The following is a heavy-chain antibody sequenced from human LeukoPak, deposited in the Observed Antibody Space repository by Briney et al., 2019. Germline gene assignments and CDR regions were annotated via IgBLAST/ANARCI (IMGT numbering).Heavy chain of an antibody. J-gene: IGHJ3*02. CDR2: FDPEDGET. D-gene: IGHD3-22*01. Sequence: ASVKVSCKVSGYTLTELSMHWVRQAPGKGLEWMGGFDPEDGETIYAQKFQGRVTMTEDTSTDTAYMELSSLRSDDTAVYYCARVYYDSSGYYGPGRDRGAFDIWGQGTMVTVSS. CDR1: GYTLTELS. CDR3: ARVYYDSSGYYGPGRDRGAFDI. V-gene: IGHV1-24*01.